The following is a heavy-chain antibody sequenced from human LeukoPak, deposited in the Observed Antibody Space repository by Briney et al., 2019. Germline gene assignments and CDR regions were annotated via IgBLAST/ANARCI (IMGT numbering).Heavy chain of an antibody. V-gene: IGHV3-9*03. CDR2: ISWNSGSL. D-gene: IGHD2-8*01. Sequence: GGSLRLSCAASGFTFDDYAMHWVRQAPGKGLEWVSGISWNSGSLGYADSVKGRFTISRDNAKNSLYLQMNSLRAEDMALYYCAKEDIVLTRGFDLWGRGTLVTVSS. J-gene: IGHJ2*01. CDR3: AKEDIVLTRGFDL. CDR1: GFTFDDYA.